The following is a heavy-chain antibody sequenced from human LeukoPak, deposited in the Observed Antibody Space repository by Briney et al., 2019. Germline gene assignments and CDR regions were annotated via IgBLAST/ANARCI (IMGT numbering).Heavy chain of an antibody. CDR2: ISYDGSNK. J-gene: IGHJ4*02. V-gene: IGHV3-30-3*01. CDR3: ARERGLGLDH. D-gene: IGHD3/OR15-3a*01. Sequence: GGSLRLSCAASGFTFSSYAMHWVRQAPGKGLEWVAVISYDGSNKYYAESVKGRFTISRDNSKNTLYLQMNSLRAEDTAVYYCARERGLGLDHWGQGTLVTVSS. CDR1: GFTFSSYA.